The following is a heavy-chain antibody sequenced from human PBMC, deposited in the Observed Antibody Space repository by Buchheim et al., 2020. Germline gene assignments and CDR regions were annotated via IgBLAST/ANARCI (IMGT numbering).Heavy chain of an antibody. Sequence: QVQLQESGPGLVKPSETLSLTCTVSGGSISSYYWSWIRQPPGKGLEWIGYIYYSGSTNYNPSLKSRVTISVDTSKNQFSLKLSSVTAADTAVYYCARDSKGCGGGSCYLPDYYYYGMDVWGQGTT. CDR1: GGSISSYY. D-gene: IGHD2-15*01. V-gene: IGHV4-59*01. J-gene: IGHJ6*02. CDR2: IYYSGST. CDR3: ARDSKGCGGGSCYLPDYYYYGMDV.